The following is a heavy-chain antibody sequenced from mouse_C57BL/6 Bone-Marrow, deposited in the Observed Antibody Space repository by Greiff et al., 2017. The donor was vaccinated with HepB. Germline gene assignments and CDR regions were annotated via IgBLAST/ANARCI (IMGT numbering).Heavy chain of an antibody. CDR1: GFTFNTYA. D-gene: IGHD2-13*01. Sequence: EVQRVESGGGLVQPKGSLKLSCAASGFTFNTYAMHWVRQAPGKGLEWVARIRSKSSNYATYYADSVKDRFTISRDDSQSMLYLQMNNLKTEDTAMYYCVRDRDYSYYFDYWGQGTTLTVSS. CDR3: VRDRDYSYYFDY. J-gene: IGHJ2*01. CDR2: IRSKSSNYAT. V-gene: IGHV10-3*01.